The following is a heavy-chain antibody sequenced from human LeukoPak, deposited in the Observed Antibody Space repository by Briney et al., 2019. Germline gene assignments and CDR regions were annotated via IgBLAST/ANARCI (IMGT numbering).Heavy chain of an antibody. CDR3: ARVGYDSSGYYYVYFDY. CDR2: ISAYNGNT. D-gene: IGHD3-22*01. Sequence: ASVKVSCKASGYTFTSYGISWVRQAPGQGLEWIGWISAYNGNTNYAQKLQGRVTMTTDTSTSTDYMELRSLRSDDTGVYYCARVGYDSSGYYYVYFDYWGQGTLVTVSS. V-gene: IGHV1-18*01. CDR1: GYTFTSYG. J-gene: IGHJ4*02.